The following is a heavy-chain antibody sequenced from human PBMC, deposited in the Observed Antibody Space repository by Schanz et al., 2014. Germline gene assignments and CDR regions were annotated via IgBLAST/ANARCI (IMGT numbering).Heavy chain of an antibody. D-gene: IGHD4-17*01. J-gene: IGHJ4*02. CDR1: GVTFSSYS. V-gene: IGHV3-30*04. CDR3: AKAPYADYGYFHH. CDR2: ISNDGNSQ. Sequence: QLVESGGGVVQPGRSLRLSCAGSGVTFSSYSMHWVRQAPGKGLEWVAVISNDGNSQYYADSVKGRFTISRDNSKNTLYLQMSSLRGEDTAVYYCAKAPYADYGYFHHWGQGTLVTVSS.